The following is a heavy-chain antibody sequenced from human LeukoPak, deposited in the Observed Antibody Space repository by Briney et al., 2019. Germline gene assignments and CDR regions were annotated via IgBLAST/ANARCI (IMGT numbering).Heavy chain of an antibody. V-gene: IGHV3-53*05. D-gene: IGHD2-2*01. J-gene: IGHJ6*04. Sequence: PGGSLRLSCAASGFTVSSNYMSWVRQAPGKGLEWVSVIYSGGSTYYADSVKGRFTISRDNSKNTLYLQMNSLRSEDTAVYYCAGGDIVVVPAATHYYYYGMDVWGKGTTVTVSS. CDR1: GFTVSSNY. CDR2: IYSGGST. CDR3: AGGDIVVVPAATHYYYYGMDV.